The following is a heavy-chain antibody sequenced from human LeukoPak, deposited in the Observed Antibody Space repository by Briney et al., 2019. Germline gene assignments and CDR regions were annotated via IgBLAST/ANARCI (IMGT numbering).Heavy chain of an antibody. Sequence: GGSLRLSCAASGFTVSSNYMSWVRRAPGKGLEWVSVIYSGGSTYYADSVKGRFTISRHNSKNTLYLQMNSLRAEDTAAYYCARTYTGGNWFDPWGQGTLVTVSS. CDR2: IYSGGST. CDR3: ARTYTGGNWFDP. D-gene: IGHD3-10*01. CDR1: GFTVSSNY. V-gene: IGHV3-53*04. J-gene: IGHJ5*02.